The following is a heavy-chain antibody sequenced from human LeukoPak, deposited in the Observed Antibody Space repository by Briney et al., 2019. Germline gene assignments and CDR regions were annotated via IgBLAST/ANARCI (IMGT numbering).Heavy chain of an antibody. CDR1: GFTFSSYS. Sequence: PGGSLRLSCAASGFTFSSYSMNWVRQAPGKGLEWVSSISSSSSYIYYADSVKGRFTISRDNAKNSLYLQMNSLRAEDTAVYYCARVGIVVVPAANNDYWGQGTLVTVSS. V-gene: IGHV3-21*01. J-gene: IGHJ4*02. CDR3: ARVGIVVVPAANNDY. D-gene: IGHD2-2*03. CDR2: ISSSSSYI.